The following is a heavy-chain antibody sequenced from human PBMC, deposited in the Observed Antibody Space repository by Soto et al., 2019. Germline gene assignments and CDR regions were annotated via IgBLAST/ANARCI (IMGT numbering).Heavy chain of an antibody. Sequence: GGSLRLSCAASGFTFSSYAMHWVHQAPGKGLEWVAVISYDGSNKYYADSVKGRFTISRDNSKDTLYLQMNSLRAEDTAVYYCARRVGAITYYFDYWGQGTLVTVSS. CDR2: ISYDGSNK. D-gene: IGHD1-26*01. CDR1: GFTFSSYA. J-gene: IGHJ4*02. V-gene: IGHV3-30-3*01. CDR3: ARRVGAITYYFDY.